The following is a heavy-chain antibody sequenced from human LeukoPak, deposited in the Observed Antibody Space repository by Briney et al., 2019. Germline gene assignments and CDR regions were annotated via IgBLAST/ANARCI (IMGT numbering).Heavy chain of an antibody. D-gene: IGHD6-13*01. Sequence: GGSLRLSCAASGFTFSTYSMNWVRQAPGKGLEWVSAVSSSSSYKDYADSVKGRFTISRDNSKNTLYLQMNSLRAEDTAVYYCAKDWGAAAGTDDYWGQGTLVTVSS. J-gene: IGHJ4*02. CDR1: GFTFSTYS. V-gene: IGHV3-21*01. CDR2: VSSSSSYK. CDR3: AKDWGAAAGTDDY.